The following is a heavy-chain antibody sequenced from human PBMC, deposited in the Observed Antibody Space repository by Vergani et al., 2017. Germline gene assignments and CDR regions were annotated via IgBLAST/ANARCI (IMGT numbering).Heavy chain of an antibody. Sequence: EVQLLESGGDLVQPGGSLRLSCAASGFTFSTYWMSWVRQAPGKGLEWVANIKQDGSEKSYVDSVKGRFTISRDNAKNSLYLQMNSLRAEDTAVYYCARDSRLGMVVAATVFDYWGQGTLVTVSS. CDR1: GFTFSTYW. CDR3: ARDSRLGMVVAATVFDY. D-gene: IGHD2-15*01. V-gene: IGHV3-7*01. J-gene: IGHJ4*02. CDR2: IKQDGSEK.